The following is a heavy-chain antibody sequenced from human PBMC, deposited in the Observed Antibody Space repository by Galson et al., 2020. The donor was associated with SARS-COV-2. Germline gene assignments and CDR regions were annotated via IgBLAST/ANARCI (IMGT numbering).Heavy chain of an antibody. V-gene: IGHV4-39*01. CDR3: ARFEAWGHCVSTTCYSHDAFDV. J-gene: IGHJ3*01. Sequence: SETLSLTCIVSGGSISSNSYYWAWIRQPPGRGLEYIGSIHYSGRTYYSPSLMSRVTISVDTSKNQFSLKLSSVTAADTAVFYCARFEAWGHCVSTTCYSHDAFDVWGQGTMVTVSS. CDR1: GGSISSNSYY. CDR2: IHYSGRT. D-gene: IGHD2-2*01.